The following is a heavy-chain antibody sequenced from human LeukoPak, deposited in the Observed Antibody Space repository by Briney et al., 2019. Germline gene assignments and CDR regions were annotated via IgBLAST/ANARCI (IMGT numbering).Heavy chain of an antibody. CDR3: ARVGGGDGSGWSTTDY. CDR1: GFTFRSYW. V-gene: IGHV3-7*01. Sequence: PGGSLRLSCVASGFTFRSYWMSWVRQAPGKGLEWVANINQDGSEKYDVDSAKGRFTISRDNAKNSLYLEMNSLRVEDTGMYYCARVGGGDGSGWSTTDYWGQGTLVTISS. CDR2: INQDGSEK. J-gene: IGHJ4*02. D-gene: IGHD6-19*01.